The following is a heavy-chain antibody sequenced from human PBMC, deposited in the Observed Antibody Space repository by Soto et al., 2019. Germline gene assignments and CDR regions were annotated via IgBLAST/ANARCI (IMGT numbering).Heavy chain of an antibody. CDR2: ISWNSGSI. J-gene: IGHJ6*02. D-gene: IGHD3-16*01. V-gene: IGHV3-9*01. CDR3: AKEHGGGMDV. Sequence: GGSLRLSCAASGFTFDDYAMHWVRQAPGKGLEWVSGISWNSGSIGYADSVKGRFTISRDNAKNSLYLQMNSLRAEDTALYYCAKEHGGGMDVWGQGTTVTVSS. CDR1: GFTFDDYA.